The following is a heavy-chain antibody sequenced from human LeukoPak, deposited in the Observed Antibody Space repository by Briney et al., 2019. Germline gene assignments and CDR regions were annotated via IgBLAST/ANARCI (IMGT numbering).Heavy chain of an antibody. D-gene: IGHD4-17*01. CDR1: GGSVSSGSYY. CDR2: IYYSGST. CDR3: ATGDYRYYYYGMDV. V-gene: IGHV4-61*01. J-gene: IGHJ6*02. Sequence: SGTLSLTCTVSGGSVSSGSYYWSWIRQPPGKGLEWIGYIYYSGSTNYNPSLKSRVTISVDTSKNQFSLKLSSVTAADTAVYYCATGDYRYYYYGMDVWGQGTTVTVSS.